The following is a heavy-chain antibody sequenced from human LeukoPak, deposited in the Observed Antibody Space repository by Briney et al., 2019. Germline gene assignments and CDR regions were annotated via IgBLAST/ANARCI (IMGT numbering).Heavy chain of an antibody. Sequence: GRSLRLSCAESGSIFSTYSMHWVRQAPGKGLEWGSSISSDGGYTYYADSVKGRFTISRDKAQDSLYLQMNSLRAEDTAVYYCARGNAPIPFDYWGQGTLVTVSS. V-gene: IGHV3-21*01. J-gene: IGHJ4*02. CDR2: ISSDGGYT. CDR1: GSIFSTYS. CDR3: ARGNAPIPFDY. D-gene: IGHD2-2*01.